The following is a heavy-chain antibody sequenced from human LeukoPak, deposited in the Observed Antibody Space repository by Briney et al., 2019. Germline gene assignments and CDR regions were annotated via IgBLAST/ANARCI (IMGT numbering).Heavy chain of an antibody. CDR1: GFTFTYYA. Sequence: PGGSLRLSCAASGFTFTYYALSWVRQAPGKGLEWVSSISSSSSYIYYADSVKGRFTISRDNAKNSLYLQMNSLRAEDTAVYYCARLRDYYGSGSYNHYYYMDVWGKGTTVTVSS. D-gene: IGHD3-10*01. J-gene: IGHJ6*03. V-gene: IGHV3-21*01. CDR3: ARLRDYYGSGSYNHYYYMDV. CDR2: ISSSSSYI.